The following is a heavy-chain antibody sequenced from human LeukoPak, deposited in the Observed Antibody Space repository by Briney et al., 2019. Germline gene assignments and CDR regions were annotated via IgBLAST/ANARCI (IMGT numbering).Heavy chain of an antibody. CDR1: GFTFSSYA. V-gene: IGHV3-23*01. CDR3: AKDLSSGWRYYYMDV. D-gene: IGHD6-19*01. J-gene: IGHJ6*03. CDR2: ISGSGGST. Sequence: PGGSLRLSCAASGFTFSSYAMSWVRQAPGKGLEWVSAISGSGGSTYYADSVKGRFTISRDNSKNTLYLQMNSLRAEDTAVYYCAKDLSSGWRYYYMDVWGKGTTVTVSS.